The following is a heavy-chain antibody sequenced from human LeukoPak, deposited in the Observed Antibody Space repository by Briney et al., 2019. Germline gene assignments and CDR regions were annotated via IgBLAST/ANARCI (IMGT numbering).Heavy chain of an antibody. V-gene: IGHV3-30*02. CDR2: IRYDGRNK. CDR1: GFTFSSYG. D-gene: IGHD3-9*01. J-gene: IGHJ4*02. CDR3: AKGRHYDILTGFDY. Sequence: PGGSLRLSCAAPGFTFSSYGMHWVRQAPGKGLEWVAFIRYDGRNKYYADSVKGRFTISRDNSKNTLYLQMNSLRAEDTAVYYCAKGRHYDILTGFDYWGQGTLVTVSS.